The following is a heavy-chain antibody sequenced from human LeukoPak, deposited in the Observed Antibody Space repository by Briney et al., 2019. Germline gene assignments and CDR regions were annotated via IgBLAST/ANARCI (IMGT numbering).Heavy chain of an antibody. CDR2: IGGSGSST. Sequence: PGGSLRLSCAASGFPFSTYAMSWVRQAPGKGLEWVSSIGGSGSSTYYAASVKGRFTISRDNSKNTLYLQMNSLRAEDTAVYYCAKQGSGSYLDHWGQGTLVTVSS. CDR1: GFPFSTYA. V-gene: IGHV3-23*01. CDR3: AKQGSGSYLDH. J-gene: IGHJ4*02. D-gene: IGHD1-26*01.